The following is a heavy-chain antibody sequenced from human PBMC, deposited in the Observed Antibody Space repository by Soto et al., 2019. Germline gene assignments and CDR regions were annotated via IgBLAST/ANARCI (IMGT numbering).Heavy chain of an antibody. V-gene: IGHV3-30*18. CDR3: AKLPAAKATNDFDY. CDR2: ISYDGSNK. D-gene: IGHD2-2*01. Sequence: GGSLRISCAASGFTFCSYGMHGVRQAPGKGLEWVAVISYDGSNKYYADSVKGRFTISRDNSKNTLYLQMNSLRAEDTAVYYCAKLPAAKATNDFDYWGQGTLVTVSS. J-gene: IGHJ4*02. CDR1: GFTFCSYG.